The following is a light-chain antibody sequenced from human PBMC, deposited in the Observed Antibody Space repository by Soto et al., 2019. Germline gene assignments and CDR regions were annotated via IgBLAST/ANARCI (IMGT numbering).Light chain of an antibody. CDR1: QSVSKY. V-gene: IGKV3-11*01. J-gene: IGKJ4*01. CDR3: QQYGSWPLT. Sequence: EIVLTQSPATLSLSPGERATLSCRASQSVSKYLAWYQQKPGQAPRLLIYDASNRATGIPARFSGSGSGTDFTLTISRLEPEDSAVYHCQQYGSWPLTFGGGTKVDIK. CDR2: DAS.